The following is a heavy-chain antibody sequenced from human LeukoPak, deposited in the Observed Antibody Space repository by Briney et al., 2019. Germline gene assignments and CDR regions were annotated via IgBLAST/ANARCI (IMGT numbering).Heavy chain of an antibody. CDR2: ISGSGGST. D-gene: IGHD3-3*01. J-gene: IGHJ3*02. CDR3: AKDSTYYDFWSGYYGTDAFDI. CDR1: GFTFSSYA. V-gene: IGHV3-23*01. Sequence: GASLRLSCAASGFTFSSYAMSWVRQAPGKGLEWVSAISGSGGSTYYADSVKGRFTISRDNSKNTLYLQMNSLRAEDTAVYYCAKDSTYYDFWSGYYGTDAFDIWGQGTMVTVSS.